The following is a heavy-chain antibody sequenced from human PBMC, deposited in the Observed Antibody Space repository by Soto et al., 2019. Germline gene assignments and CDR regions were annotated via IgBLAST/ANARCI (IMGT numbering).Heavy chain of an antibody. CDR3: ERDLIGGYSYGSWFDP. CDR2: IYYSGST. V-gene: IGHV4-59*12. J-gene: IGHJ5*02. D-gene: IGHD5-18*01. CDR1: GGSISSYY. Sequence: SETLSLTCTVSGGSISSYYWSWIRQPPGKGLEWIGYIYYSGSTNYNPSLKSRVTISVDTSKNQFSLKLSSVTAADTAVYYCERDLIGGYSYGSWFDPWGQGTLVTVSS.